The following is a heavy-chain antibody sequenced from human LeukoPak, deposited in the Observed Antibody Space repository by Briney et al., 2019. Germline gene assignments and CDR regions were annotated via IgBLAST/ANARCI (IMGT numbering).Heavy chain of an antibody. Sequence: SVKVSCKASGYTFTDYYMHWVRQAPGQGLEWMGGIIPIFGTANYAQKFQGRVTITADESTSTAYMELSSLRSEDTAVYYCARGYRCSSTSCYALGYWGQGTLVTVSS. CDR1: GYTFTDYY. V-gene: IGHV1-69*13. CDR3: ARGYRCSSTSCYALGY. J-gene: IGHJ4*02. D-gene: IGHD2-2*01. CDR2: IIPIFGTA.